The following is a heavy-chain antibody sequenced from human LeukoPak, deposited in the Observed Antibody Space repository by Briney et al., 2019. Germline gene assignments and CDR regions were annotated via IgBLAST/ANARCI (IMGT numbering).Heavy chain of an antibody. Sequence: GRSLRLSCAASGFTFSSHAMHWVRQAPGKGLEWVAVISYDGSNKYYADSVKGRFTISRDNSKNTLYLQMNSLRAEDTAVYYCARVRPNKYCSGGSCYQTGGMDVWGQGTTVAVSS. V-gene: IGHV3-30-3*01. D-gene: IGHD2-15*01. J-gene: IGHJ6*02. CDR3: ARVRPNKYCSGGSCYQTGGMDV. CDR2: ISYDGSNK. CDR1: GFTFSSHA.